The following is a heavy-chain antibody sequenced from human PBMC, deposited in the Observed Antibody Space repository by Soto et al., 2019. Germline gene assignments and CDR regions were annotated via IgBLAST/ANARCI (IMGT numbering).Heavy chain of an antibody. CDR1: CYSFPRYG. V-gene: IGHV1-18*04. D-gene: IGHD5-12*01. CDR3: ARGPGGYGDFLYI. J-gene: IGHJ3*02. CDR2: ISAYNGNT. Sequence: ASVKLDCKTSCYSFPRYGISLVCHAPVQGNEWMGWISAYNGNTNYAQKLQGRVTMTTDTSTSTAYMELRSLRSDDTAVDYRARGPGGYGDFLYIWVQGSMFT.